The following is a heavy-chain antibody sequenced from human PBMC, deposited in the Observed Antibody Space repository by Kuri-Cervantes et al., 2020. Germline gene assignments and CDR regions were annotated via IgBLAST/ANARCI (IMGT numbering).Heavy chain of an antibody. V-gene: IGHV3-53*01. CDR3: AKDRLNGAFGI. CDR2: LYTGGNT. D-gene: IGHD2-8*01. CDR1: GITVSSNY. Sequence: LSLTCAASGITVSSNYMSWVRQAPGKGLEWVSVLYTGGNTYYADSVKGRFTISRDNSKNTLYLQMNSLRAEDTAVYYCAKDRLNGAFGIWGQGTMVTVSS. J-gene: IGHJ3*02.